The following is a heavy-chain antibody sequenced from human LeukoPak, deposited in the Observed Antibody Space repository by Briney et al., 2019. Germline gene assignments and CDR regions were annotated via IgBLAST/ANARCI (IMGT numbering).Heavy chain of an antibody. CDR3: AATLVRGVFPAY. J-gene: IGHJ4*02. V-gene: IGHV1-18*01. CDR2: ISPYNGDT. D-gene: IGHD3-10*01. CDR1: GYSFTNYG. Sequence: GASVKVSCKASGYSFTNYGISWVRQAPGQGLEWIGWISPYNGDTNYAQNLQGRVTMTTDTSTTTAYMELRSLRSDDTAVYYCAATLVRGVFPAYWGQGTLVTVSS.